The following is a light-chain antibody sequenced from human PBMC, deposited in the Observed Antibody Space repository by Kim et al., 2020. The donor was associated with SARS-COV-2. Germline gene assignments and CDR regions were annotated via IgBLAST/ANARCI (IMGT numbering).Light chain of an antibody. J-gene: IGLJ2*01. V-gene: IGLV3-1*01. CDR3: QAWDSSTVV. CDR1: KLGDAY. CDR2: QDT. Sequence: VSPGQTASIACSGDKLGDAYASWYQQKPGQSPVVVIYQDTKRPSGIPERFSGSNSGNTATLTISGTQSMDEADYYCQAWDSSTVVFGTGTKLTVL.